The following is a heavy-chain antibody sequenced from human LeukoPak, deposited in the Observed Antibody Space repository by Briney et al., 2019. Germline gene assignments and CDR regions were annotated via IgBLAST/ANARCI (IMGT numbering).Heavy chain of an antibody. CDR2: ISGSGGTT. V-gene: IGHV3-23*01. D-gene: IGHD2-2*01. Sequence: GGSLRLSCAASGFTFSSYAMSWVRQAPGKGLEWVSGISGSGGTTYYADSVKGRFTISRDNSKNTLYLQMSSLRAEDTAVYYCAKDIVEVPPVGDAFDIWGQGTMVTVSS. J-gene: IGHJ3*02. CDR1: GFTFSSYA. CDR3: AKDIVEVPPVGDAFDI.